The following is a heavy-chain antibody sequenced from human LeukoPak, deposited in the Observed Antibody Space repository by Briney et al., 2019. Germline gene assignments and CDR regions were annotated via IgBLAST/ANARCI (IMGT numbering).Heavy chain of an antibody. V-gene: IGHV3-23*01. CDR1: GFTFSSYA. J-gene: IGHJ4*02. CDR2: ISGSGGST. Sequence: PGGSLRLSCAASGFTFSSYAMSWVRQAPGKGLEWVSAISGSGGSTYYADSVKGRFTISRDNSKNTLCLQMNSLRAEDTAVYYCAKNEIAARPETIDYWGQGTLVTVSS. CDR3: AKNEIAARPETIDY. D-gene: IGHD6-6*01.